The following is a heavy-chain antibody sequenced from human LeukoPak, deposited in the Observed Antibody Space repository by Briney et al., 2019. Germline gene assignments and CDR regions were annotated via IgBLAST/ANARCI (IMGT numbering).Heavy chain of an antibody. J-gene: IGHJ4*02. D-gene: IGHD4-17*01. CDR3: AKGIYGDYALDS. CDR1: GFSFRTYA. V-gene: IGHV3-23*01. CDR2: ISASSVST. Sequence: GGSLRLSCAASGFSFRTYAMTWVRQAPGKGLEWVSGISASSVSTHYADSVKGRFTISRDNSKNTPYLQMNSLRAEDTAIYYCAKGIYGDYALDSWGQGTLVTVSS.